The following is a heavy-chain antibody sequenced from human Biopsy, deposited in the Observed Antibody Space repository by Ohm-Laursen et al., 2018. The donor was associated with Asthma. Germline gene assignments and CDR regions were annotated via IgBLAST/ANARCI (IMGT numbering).Heavy chain of an antibody. J-gene: IGHJ4*02. CDR2: IYYSGTT. CDR3: ARDSRGAGPDFDS. CDR1: GDSISVHY. D-gene: IGHD6-19*01. Sequence: SETLSLTCNVSGDSISVHYWWAWIRQPPGKGLEWIGYIYYSGTTNYNPSLRGRVTISVNTSKNQFSLKLSSVSAADTAVYFCARDSRGAGPDFDSWGQGTLVTVSS. V-gene: IGHV4-59*11.